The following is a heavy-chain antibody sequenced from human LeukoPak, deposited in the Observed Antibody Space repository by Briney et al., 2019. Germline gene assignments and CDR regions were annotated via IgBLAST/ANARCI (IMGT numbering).Heavy chain of an antibody. CDR2: INPGGDNT. D-gene: IGHD5-24*01. Sequence: ASVKVSCKASGYTFTNYYIHWVRQAPGQGLEWMGLINPGGDNTNYAQNFQGRVTMTRDTSASTVYMELSSLRSEDTAIYYCARIRDGYNDAYDIWGQGAVVTVPS. CDR3: ARIRDGYNDAYDI. CDR1: GYTFTNYY. J-gene: IGHJ3*02. V-gene: IGHV1-46*01.